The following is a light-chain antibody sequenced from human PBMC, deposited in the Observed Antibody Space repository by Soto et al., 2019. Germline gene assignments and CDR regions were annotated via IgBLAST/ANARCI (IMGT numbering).Light chain of an antibody. CDR3: SSYAGGTMYV. CDR2: EDI. Sequence: QSALTQPASVSGSPGQSITISCAGTSSDVGSYNRVSWYQQHPHKAPKLIIYEDIKRPSGVSDRLSGSRSGTTASLTISGLQAEDEADYHSSSYAGGTMYVFGTGTKLTVL. J-gene: IGLJ1*01. V-gene: IGLV2-23*01. CDR1: SSDVGSYNR.